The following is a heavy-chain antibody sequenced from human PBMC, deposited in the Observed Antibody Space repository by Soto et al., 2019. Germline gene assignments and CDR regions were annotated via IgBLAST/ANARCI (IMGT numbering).Heavy chain of an antibody. Sequence: QITLKESGPTLVIPTQTLTLTYTFSGFSLSTSGVGVAWIRQPPGQALEWLALTYWDDDKRYSPSLKSRLTITKDTSKNHVVLTMTNMDPVDTGTYYCAHKGGRGAGMDVWGQGTTVTVSS. J-gene: IGHJ6*02. CDR2: TYWDDDK. V-gene: IGHV2-5*02. CDR1: GFSLSTSGVG. CDR3: AHKGGRGAGMDV. D-gene: IGHD2-15*01.